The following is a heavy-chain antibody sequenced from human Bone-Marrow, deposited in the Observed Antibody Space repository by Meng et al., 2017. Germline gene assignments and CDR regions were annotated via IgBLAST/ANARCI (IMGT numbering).Heavy chain of an antibody. Sequence: GESLKISCAASGFTFSSYSMNWVRQAPGKGLEWVAVISYDGSNKYYADSVKGRFTISRDNSKNTLYLQMNSLRAEDTAVYYCARRPKLRYFDWTQYGMDVWGQGTMVTVSS. CDR2: ISYDGSNK. V-gene: IGHV3-30*03. CDR1: GFTFSSYS. D-gene: IGHD3-9*01. CDR3: ARRPKLRYFDWTQYGMDV. J-gene: IGHJ6*02.